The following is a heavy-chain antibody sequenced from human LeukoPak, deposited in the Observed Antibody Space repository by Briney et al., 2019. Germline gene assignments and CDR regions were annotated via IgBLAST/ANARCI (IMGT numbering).Heavy chain of an antibody. Sequence: SETLSLTCTVSGGSISSYYWSWIRQPPGKGLEWIGYIYYSGSTNYDPSLKSRVTISVDTSKNQFSLKLSSVTAADTAVYYCARDLGDYDGSGFDYWGQGTLVTVSS. V-gene: IGHV4-59*01. D-gene: IGHD3-22*01. CDR3: ARDLGDYDGSGFDY. CDR2: IYYSGST. CDR1: GGSISSYY. J-gene: IGHJ4*02.